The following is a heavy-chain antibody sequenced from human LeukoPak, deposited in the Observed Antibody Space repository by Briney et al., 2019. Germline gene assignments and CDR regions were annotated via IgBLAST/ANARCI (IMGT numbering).Heavy chain of an antibody. CDR3: ARDEYYFGSGSYFYFDY. J-gene: IGHJ4*02. D-gene: IGHD3-10*01. CDR2: ISAYNGNT. V-gene: IGHV1-18*01. Sequence: ASVKVSCKASGYTFTSYGINWVRQAPRQGLEWMGWISAYNGNTNYAQKLQGRVTMTTDTSTSTAYMELRSLRSDDTAVYYCARDEYYFGSGSYFYFDYWGQGTLVTVSS. CDR1: GYTFTSYG.